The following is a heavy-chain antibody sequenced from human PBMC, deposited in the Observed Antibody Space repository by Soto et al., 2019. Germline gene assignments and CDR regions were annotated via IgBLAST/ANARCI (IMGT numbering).Heavy chain of an antibody. D-gene: IGHD3-16*01. CDR1: GYTFTGYY. CDR2: INPKSGGT. CDR3: ARMATFGSLNWFDP. J-gene: IGHJ5*02. Sequence: ASVKVSCKASGYTFTGYYMHWVRQAPGQGLEWMGWINPKSGGTSYAQKFQGRVTMTRDISIATAYMELSSLRSDDTAIYYCARMATFGSLNWFDPWGQGTLVTVSS. V-gene: IGHV1-2*02.